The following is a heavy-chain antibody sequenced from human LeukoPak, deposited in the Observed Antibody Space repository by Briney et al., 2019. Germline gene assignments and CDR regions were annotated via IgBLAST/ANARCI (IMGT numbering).Heavy chain of an antibody. Sequence: GGSLRLSCAASGFTFSSYAMHWVRQAPGKGLEWVAVISYDGSNKYYADSVKGRFTISRDNSKNTLYLQMNSLRAEDTAVYYCAKAAVVVITTFQPYYYHGMDVWGQGTTVTVSS. CDR3: AKAAVVVITTFQPYYYHGMDV. CDR1: GFTFSSYA. D-gene: IGHD3-22*01. J-gene: IGHJ6*02. V-gene: IGHV3-30-3*01. CDR2: ISYDGSNK.